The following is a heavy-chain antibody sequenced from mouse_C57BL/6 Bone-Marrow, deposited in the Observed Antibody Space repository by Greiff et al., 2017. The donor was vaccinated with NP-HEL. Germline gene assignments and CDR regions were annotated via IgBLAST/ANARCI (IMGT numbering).Heavy chain of an antibody. CDR2: IYPRSGNT. Sequence: QVQLKQSGAELVRPGASVKLSCKASGYTFTSYGISWVKQRPGQGLEWIGEIYPRSGNTYYNEKFKGKATLTADKSSSTAYMELRSLTSEDAAVYFCARSWNIYDGYYWGQGTTLTVSS. CDR3: ARSWNIYDGYY. V-gene: IGHV1-81*01. J-gene: IGHJ2*01. D-gene: IGHD2-3*01. CDR1: GYTFTSYG.